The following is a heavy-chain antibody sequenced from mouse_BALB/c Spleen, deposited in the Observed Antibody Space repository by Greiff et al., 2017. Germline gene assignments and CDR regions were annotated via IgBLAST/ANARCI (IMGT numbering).Heavy chain of an antibody. CDR1: GYTFTSYW. CDR2: INPSNGRT. V-gene: IGHV1S81*02. J-gene: IGHJ4*01. CDR3: ARDLHYYGSSYDAMDY. D-gene: IGHD1-1*01. Sequence: QVQLQQPGAELVKPGASVKLSCKASGYTFTSYWMHWVKQRPGQGLEWIGEINPSNGRTNYNEKFKSKATLTVDKSSSTAYMQLSSLTSEDSAVYYCARDLHYYGSSYDAMDYWGQGTSVTVSS.